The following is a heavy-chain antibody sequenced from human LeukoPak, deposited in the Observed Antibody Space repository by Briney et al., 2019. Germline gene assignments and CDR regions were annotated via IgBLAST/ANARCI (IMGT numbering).Heavy chain of an antibody. CDR1: GFTLSSYW. CDR3: ARVRGESPRWFDP. V-gene: IGHV3-74*01. Sequence: GGSLRLSCAASGFTLSSYWMHWVHQAPGKGLVSVAHMNSDGSSTNYADSVKGRFTISRDNAKNMLYLQMNSLRADDTGVYYCARVRGESPRWFDPWGQGTLVTVSS. CDR2: MNSDGSST. J-gene: IGHJ5*02. D-gene: IGHD3-10*01.